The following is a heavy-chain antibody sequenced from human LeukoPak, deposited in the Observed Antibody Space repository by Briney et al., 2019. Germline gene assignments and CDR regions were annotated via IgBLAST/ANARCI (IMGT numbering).Heavy chain of an antibody. Sequence: PSETLSLTCTVSGGSISSHYWSWIRQPPGKGLEWIGYIYYSGSTNYNPSLKSRVTISVDTSKNQFSLKLSSVTAADTAVYYCARVSVAVAGADAFDIWGQGTMVTVSS. CDR2: IYYSGST. CDR1: GGSISSHY. D-gene: IGHD6-19*01. CDR3: ARVSVAVAGADAFDI. J-gene: IGHJ3*02. V-gene: IGHV4-59*11.